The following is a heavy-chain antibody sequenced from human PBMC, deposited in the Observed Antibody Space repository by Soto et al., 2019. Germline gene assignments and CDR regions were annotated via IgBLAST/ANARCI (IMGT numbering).Heavy chain of an antibody. V-gene: IGHV4-31*03. Sequence: SETLSLTCTVSGGSISSGGYYWSWIRQHPGKGLEWIGYIYYSGSTYYNPSLKSRVTISVDTSKNQFSLKLSSVTAADTAVYYCARGALAYIAGAWNHNWFDPWGQGTLVTVSS. CDR2: IYYSGST. CDR3: ARGALAYIAGAWNHNWFDP. J-gene: IGHJ5*02. D-gene: IGHD6-19*01. CDR1: GGSISSGGYY.